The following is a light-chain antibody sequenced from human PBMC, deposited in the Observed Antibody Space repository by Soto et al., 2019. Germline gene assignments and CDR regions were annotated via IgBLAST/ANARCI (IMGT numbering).Light chain of an antibody. CDR2: GAS. CDR3: QQYNNWPPIT. V-gene: IGKV3-15*01. J-gene: IGKJ3*01. CDR1: QSVSTN. Sequence: EVVMTQSPATLSVSPGERATLSCRASQSVSTNLAWYQQKPGQAPRLLIYGASTRATGIPARFSGSGSGTEFTLTISSLQSEDFAVYYCQQYNNWPPITFVPGTRVDIQ.